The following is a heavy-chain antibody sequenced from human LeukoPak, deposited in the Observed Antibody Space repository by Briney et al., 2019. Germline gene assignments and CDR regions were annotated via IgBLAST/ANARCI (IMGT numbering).Heavy chain of an antibody. D-gene: IGHD4-17*01. V-gene: IGHV4-34*01. J-gene: IGHJ3*01. Sequence: SETLSLTCAVYGGSFSGYYWSWIRQPPGKGLEWIGEINHSGSTNYNPSLRSRVTISIDTSKNHFSVRLTSVTAADTAVYYCGREIDGVMDDALDFSCRGTMVAVSS. CDR2: INHSGST. CDR1: GGSFSGYY. CDR3: GREIDGVMDDALDF.